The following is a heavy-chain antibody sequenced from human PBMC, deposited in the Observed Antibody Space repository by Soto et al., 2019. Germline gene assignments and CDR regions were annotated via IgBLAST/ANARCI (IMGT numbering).Heavy chain of an antibody. V-gene: IGHV5-51*01. CDR3: ARQGSGGSHDAFDV. Sequence: GESLKISWKGSGYSFPSYWIGWVRQMPGKGLEWMGIIYPGDSDTTYGPSFQGQVTISVDKSISTAYLQWNSLKASDIAMYYCARQGSGGSHDAFDVWGQGTMVTVSS. CDR1: GYSFPSYW. J-gene: IGHJ3*01. D-gene: IGHD2-15*01. CDR2: IYPGDSDT.